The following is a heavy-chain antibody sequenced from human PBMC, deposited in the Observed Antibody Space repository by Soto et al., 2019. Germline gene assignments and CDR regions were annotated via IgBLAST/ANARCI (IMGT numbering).Heavy chain of an antibody. J-gene: IGHJ4*02. CDR1: GFTFSNYA. Sequence: EVQLLESGGGLVQPGGSLRLSCAASGFTFSNYAMSWVRQAPGKGMEWVSVISGSGGSTYYADSVKGRFTISRDNSKNTVYLQMNSLRAEDTAVYYCAKGGFPWYFDYWGQGILVTVSS. CDR2: ISGSGGST. CDR3: AKGGFPWYFDY. V-gene: IGHV3-23*01.